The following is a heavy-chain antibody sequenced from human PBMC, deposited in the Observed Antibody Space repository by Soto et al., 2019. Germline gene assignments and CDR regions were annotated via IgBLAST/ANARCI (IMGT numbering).Heavy chain of an antibody. V-gene: IGHV3-30-3*01. Sequence: GGSMRLSCAASGFTFSTYAMYWVRQTPGKGLEWVAGLSNNGINTDYADSVKGRFTISRDNSKNTLYLQMNSLRAEDTAVYYCAKAQSMYSSGWSNDYWGQGTLVTVSS. J-gene: IGHJ4*02. CDR1: GFTFSTYA. CDR2: LSNNGINT. D-gene: IGHD6-19*01. CDR3: AKAQSMYSSGWSNDY.